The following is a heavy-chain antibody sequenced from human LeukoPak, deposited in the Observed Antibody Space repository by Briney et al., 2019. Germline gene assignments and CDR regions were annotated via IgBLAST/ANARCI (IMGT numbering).Heavy chain of an antibody. V-gene: IGHV4-30-2*01. CDR2: IYHSGSA. CDR1: GGSISSGSDS. Sequence: PSETLSLTCVVSGGSISSGSDSWSCIRLPPGKGLECMGHIYHSGSASYNPSLRSRVTISVDTSKNQFSLKLTSVTAADTAVYYCARLLPGYSSSWYLIDYWGQGTLVTVSS. J-gene: IGHJ4*02. D-gene: IGHD6-13*01. CDR3: ARLLPGYSSSWYLIDY.